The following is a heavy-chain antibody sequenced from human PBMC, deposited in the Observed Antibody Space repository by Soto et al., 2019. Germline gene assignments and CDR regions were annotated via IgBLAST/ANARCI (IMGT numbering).Heavy chain of an antibody. CDR2: ISYDGSNK. J-gene: IGHJ4*02. Sequence: QVQLVESGGGVVQPGRSLRLSCAASGFTFSSYAMHWVRQAPGKGLEWVAVISYDGSNKYYADSVKGRFTISRDNSKNTLYLQMNSLRAEDTAVYYCARGERWLQFDYWGQGTLVTVSS. CDR3: ARGERWLQFDY. CDR1: GFTFSSYA. D-gene: IGHD5-12*01. V-gene: IGHV3-30-3*01.